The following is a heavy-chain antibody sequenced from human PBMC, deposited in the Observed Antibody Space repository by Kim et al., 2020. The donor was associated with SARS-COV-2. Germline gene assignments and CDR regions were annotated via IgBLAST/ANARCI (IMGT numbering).Heavy chain of an antibody. J-gene: IGHJ6*03. CDR2: ISGDGGST. D-gene: IGHD6-25*01. CDR3: AKDGSPARRYYYYYMDV. CDR1: GFTFDDYA. V-gene: IGHV3-43*02. Sequence: GGSLRLSCAASGFTFDDYAMHWVRQAPGKGLEWVSLISGDGGSTYYADSVKGRFTISRDNSKNSLYLQMSSLRTEDTALYYCAKDGSPARRYYYYYMDVWGKGTTVTVSS.